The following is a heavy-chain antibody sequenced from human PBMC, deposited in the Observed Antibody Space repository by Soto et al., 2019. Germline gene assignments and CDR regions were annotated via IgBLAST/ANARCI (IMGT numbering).Heavy chain of an antibody. J-gene: IGHJ4*02. D-gene: IGHD2-2*01. CDR3: AKRACSTTSCSYFDY. CDR1: GFTFTGYG. V-gene: IGHV3-23*01. CDR2: ISGRDGST. Sequence: SLRLSCAASGFTFTGYGMHWVRQAPGKGLEWVSGISGRDGSTSYTDSVKGRFTISRDDSESTLYLQMNSLRVEDTAVYYCAKRACSTTSCSYFDYWGQGTLVTVSS.